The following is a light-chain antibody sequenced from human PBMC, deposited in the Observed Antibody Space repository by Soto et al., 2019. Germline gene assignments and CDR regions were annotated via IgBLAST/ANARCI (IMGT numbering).Light chain of an antibody. V-gene: IGLV1-40*01. CDR1: SSNIGAGFD. CDR3: HSYDSSLSGWV. Sequence: QSVLTQPPSVSGAPGQRVTISCTGSSSNIGAGFDVHWYQLRPGTAPKLLIFEDTKRPSGVPDRFSGSKSGTSVSLAIAGLQAEDEADYYCHSYDSSLSGWVFGGGTQLTVL. CDR2: EDT. J-gene: IGLJ3*02.